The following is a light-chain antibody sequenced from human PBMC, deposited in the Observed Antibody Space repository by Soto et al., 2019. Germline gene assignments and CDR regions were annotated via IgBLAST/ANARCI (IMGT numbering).Light chain of an antibody. CDR1: QTISSW. CDR2: DAS. J-gene: IGKJ4*01. V-gene: IGKV1-5*01. Sequence: DIKMTQSPSTLSGSVGDRVTTTCRASQTISSWLAWYQQKPGKAPKLLIYDASNLESGVPSRFSGRRSGTEFTLTISSLQPEDFATYYCQQYESYSPLTFGGGTKVDIK. CDR3: QQYESYSPLT.